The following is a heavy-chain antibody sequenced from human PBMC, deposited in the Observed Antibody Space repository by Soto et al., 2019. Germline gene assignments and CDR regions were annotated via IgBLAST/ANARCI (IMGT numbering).Heavy chain of an antibody. Sequence: EVQLVESGGGLEQPGGSLRLSCAASGFTSSSYEMNWVRQAPGKGLEWVSYISTSGDTKYYADSVKGRFTISRDNAKNSLYLQMNSLRAEDTAVYYCARDGYSYGSPFDYWGQGTLVTVSS. CDR3: ARDGYSYGSPFDY. CDR1: GFTSSSYE. D-gene: IGHD5-18*01. CDR2: ISTSGDTK. V-gene: IGHV3-48*03. J-gene: IGHJ4*02.